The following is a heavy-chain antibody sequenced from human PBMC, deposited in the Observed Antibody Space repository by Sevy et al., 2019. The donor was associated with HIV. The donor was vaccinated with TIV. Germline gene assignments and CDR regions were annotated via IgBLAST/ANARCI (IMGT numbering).Heavy chain of an antibody. D-gene: IGHD1-26*01. Sequence: ASVKVSCKASGGTFNSFAISWVRQAPGQGLEWMRGIIPIFGTANYAQRFQGRVTIAADESTSTAYMELSSLRSEDTALYYCARLGGTNWFDPWGQGTLVTVSS. CDR3: ARLGGTNWFDP. J-gene: IGHJ5*02. CDR2: IIPIFGTA. V-gene: IGHV1-69*13. CDR1: GGTFNSFA.